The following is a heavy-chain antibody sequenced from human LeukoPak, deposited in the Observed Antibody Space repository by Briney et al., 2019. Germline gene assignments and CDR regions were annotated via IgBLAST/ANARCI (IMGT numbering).Heavy chain of an antibody. D-gene: IGHD3-10*01. CDR2: ISAYNGNT. CDR1: GYTFTSYG. V-gene: IGHV1-18*01. Sequence: ASVKVSCKASGYTFTSYGISWVRQAPGQGLEWMGWISAYNGNTNYAQKLQGRVTMTTETSTSTAYMELRSLRSDDTAVYYCARDIDVGGSGSYYNLNAFDIWGQGTMVTVSS. J-gene: IGHJ3*02. CDR3: ARDIDVGGSGSYYNLNAFDI.